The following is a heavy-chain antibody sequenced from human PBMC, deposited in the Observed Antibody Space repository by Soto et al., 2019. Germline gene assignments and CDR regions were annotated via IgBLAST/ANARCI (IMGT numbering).Heavy chain of an antibody. V-gene: IGHV1-46*01. CDR2: INPSGGST. Sequence: ASVKVSCKASGYTFTSYYMHWVRQAPGQGLEWMGIINPSGGSTSYAQKFQGRVTMTRDTSTSTVYMELSSLRSEDTAVYYCARDGPDVSSSFYYYGMDVWGQGTTVTVSS. CDR3: ARDGPDVSSSFYYYGMDV. CDR1: GYTFTSYY. D-gene: IGHD6-6*01. J-gene: IGHJ6*02.